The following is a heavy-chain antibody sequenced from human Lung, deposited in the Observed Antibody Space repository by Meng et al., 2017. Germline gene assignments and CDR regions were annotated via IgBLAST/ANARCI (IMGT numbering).Heavy chain of an antibody. V-gene: IGHV4-4*02. CDR2: IYHSGGT. J-gene: IGHJ4*02. Sequence: GSGPGLVKPSGTLSLTCGVSGGSISSSNWWSWVRQPPGKGLEWIGEIYHSGGTKYNPSLKSRVTISVDKSKNQFSLKLSSVTAADTAVYYCARGLGEAVVPRTMFDYWGQGTLVTVSS. CDR3: ARGLGEAVVPRTMFDY. D-gene: IGHD2-2*01. CDR1: GGSISSSNW.